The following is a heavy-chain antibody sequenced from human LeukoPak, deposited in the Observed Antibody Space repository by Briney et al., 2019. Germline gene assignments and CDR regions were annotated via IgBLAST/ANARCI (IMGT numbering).Heavy chain of an antibody. V-gene: IGHV4-39*01. CDR3: ARLPRYDFWS. D-gene: IGHD3-3*01. CDR1: GXSISINNYY. J-gene: IGHJ4*02. CDR2: IYYSGST. Sequence: KPSETLSLTCTVSGXSISINNYYWGWIRQPPGKGLEWIGNIYYSGSTYYNPSLKSRVTISVDTSKNQFSLKLSSVTAADTAVYYCARLPRYDFWSWGQGTLVTVSS.